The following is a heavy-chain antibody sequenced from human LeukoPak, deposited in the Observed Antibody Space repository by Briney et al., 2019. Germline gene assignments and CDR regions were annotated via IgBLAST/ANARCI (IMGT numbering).Heavy chain of an antibody. J-gene: IGHJ4*02. CDR1: GFTSSSYE. CDR3: ARAPSSSNLLVFDY. V-gene: IGHV3-48*03. Sequence: GGSLRLSCAASGFTSSSYEMNWVRQAPGKGLEWVSYISSGGTTIYYADSVKGRFTISRDNAKNSLYLQMNSLRAEDTAVYYCARAPSSSNLLVFDYWGQGTLVTVSS. D-gene: IGHD6-13*01. CDR2: ISSGGTTI.